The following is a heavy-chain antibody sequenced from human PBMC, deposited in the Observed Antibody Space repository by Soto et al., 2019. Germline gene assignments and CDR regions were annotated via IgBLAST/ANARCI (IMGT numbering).Heavy chain of an antibody. CDR2: INAGNGNT. D-gene: IGHD3-10*01. CDR1: GYTFTRYA. J-gene: IGHJ3*02. V-gene: IGHV1-3*01. Sequence: QVQLEQSGAEGKEPGASVKVSCKASGYTFTRYAMHWVRQAPGQRLEWMGWINAGNGNTKYSQKFQDRVTIVRDTSASTGYMELSRLRSEDTAVYYCARGGEMAACAFDIWGQGTMVTVSS. CDR3: ARGGEMAACAFDI.